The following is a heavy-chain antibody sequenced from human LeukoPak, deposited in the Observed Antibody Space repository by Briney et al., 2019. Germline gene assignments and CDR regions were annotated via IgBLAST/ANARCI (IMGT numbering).Heavy chain of an antibody. D-gene: IGHD3-3*01. CDR1: GFTFSSYA. CDR3: AKDPRVGSRVATPCY. CDR2: ISGSGGST. Sequence: GGSLRLSCAASGFTFSSYAMSWVRQAPGKGLEWVSSISGSGGSTYYADSVKHRFIISRDNSKNTLFLQMNSLRAEDTAIYYCAKDPRVGSRVATPCYWGQGTLVTVPS. J-gene: IGHJ4*02. V-gene: IGHV3-23*01.